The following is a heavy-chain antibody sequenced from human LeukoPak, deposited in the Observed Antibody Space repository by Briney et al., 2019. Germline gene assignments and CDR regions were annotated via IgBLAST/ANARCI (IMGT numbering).Heavy chain of an antibody. V-gene: IGHV1-46*01. CDR3: ARSYSSGPPHY. J-gene: IGHJ4*02. CDR2: INPSGGST. D-gene: IGHD6-19*01. Sequence: GASVKVSCKASGYTFTSYYMHWVRQAPGQGLEWMGIINPSGGSTSYAQKFQGRVTMTRDTSPSTVYMELSSLRSEDTAVYYCARSYSSGPPHYWGQGTLVTVSS. CDR1: GYTFTSYY.